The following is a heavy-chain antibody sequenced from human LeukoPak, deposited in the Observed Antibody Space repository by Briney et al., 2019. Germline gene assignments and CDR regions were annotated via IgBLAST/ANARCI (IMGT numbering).Heavy chain of an antibody. D-gene: IGHD2-8*01. V-gene: IGHV3-30*02. CDR3: AKDRAGYCTNGVCYFDY. J-gene: IGHJ4*02. CDR2: IRYDGSNK. Sequence: PGGSLRLSCAASGFTFSSYGMHWVRQDPGKGLEWVAFIRYDGSNKYYADSVKGRFTISRDNSKNTLYLQMNSLRAEDTAVYYCAKDRAGYCTNGVCYFDYWGQGTLVTVSS. CDR1: GFTFSSYG.